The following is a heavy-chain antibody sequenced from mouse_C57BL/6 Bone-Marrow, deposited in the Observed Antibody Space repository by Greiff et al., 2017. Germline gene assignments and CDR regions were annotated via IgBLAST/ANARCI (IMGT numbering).Heavy chain of an antibody. CDR1: GFNIKDDY. V-gene: IGHV14-4*01. D-gene: IGHD2-4*01. CDR2: IDPENGDT. CDR3: TTDDYRLDY. Sequence: VQLQQSGAELVRPGASVKLSCTASGFNIKDDYMHWVKQRPEQGLEWIGCIDPENGDTEYASKFQGKATITADTSSNTTYLQLSSLTSEDTAVYYCTTDDYRLDYWGQGTSVTVTS. J-gene: IGHJ4*01.